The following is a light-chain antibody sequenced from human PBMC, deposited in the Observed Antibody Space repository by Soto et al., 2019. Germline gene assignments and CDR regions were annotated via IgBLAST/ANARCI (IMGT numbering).Light chain of an antibody. CDR2: GAS. CDR1: QSVSTY. CDR3: QHYGSSPGLT. Sequence: IVLPLSPATLSLSPGERATLSCMASQSVSTYVAWYQQKPGQAPRLLIYGASSRATGIPDRFSASGSGTDFTLTISRLESEDSAVYYCQHYGSSPGLTFGGGTKVEIK. V-gene: IGKV3-20*01. J-gene: IGKJ4*01.